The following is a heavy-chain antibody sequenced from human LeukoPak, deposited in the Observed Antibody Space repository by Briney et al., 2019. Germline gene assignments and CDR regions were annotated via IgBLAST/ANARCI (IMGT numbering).Heavy chain of an antibody. CDR2: ICAYNGNT. D-gene: IGHD3-16*02. CDR1: GYTFTGYG. Sequence: GASVKVSCKASGYTFTGYGISWVRQAPGQGLEWMGWICAYNGNTNYAQKLQGRVTMTTDTSTSTAYMELRSLRSDDTAVFYCARDLYGFVWGSYRPYFDYWGQGALVTVSS. V-gene: IGHV1-18*01. J-gene: IGHJ4*02. CDR3: ARDLYGFVWGSYRPYFDY.